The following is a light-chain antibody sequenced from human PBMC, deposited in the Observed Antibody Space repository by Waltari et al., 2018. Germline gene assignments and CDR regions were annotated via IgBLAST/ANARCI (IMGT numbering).Light chain of an antibody. V-gene: IGLV4-60*03. CDR1: SGHSYYL. J-gene: IGLJ3*02. CDR3: ETWDRYTWV. Sequence: QPVLTQSSSASASLGSSVKLSCTLSSGHSYYLIAWHQQQPGKAPRYLMRLEGSGSYNKGSGVPDRFSGSSSGADRYLTISNLQSEDEADYYCETWDRYTWVFGGGTKLTVL. CDR2: LEGSGSY.